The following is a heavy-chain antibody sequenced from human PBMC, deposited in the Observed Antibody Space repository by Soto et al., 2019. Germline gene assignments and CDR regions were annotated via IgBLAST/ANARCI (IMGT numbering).Heavy chain of an antibody. D-gene: IGHD2-15*01. CDR3: AKDLLLRYYYYYGMDV. Sequence: GGSLRLSCAASGFTFSSYGMHWVRQAPGKGLEWVAVISYDGSNKYYADSVKGRFTISRDNSKNTLYLQMNSLRAEDTAVYYCAKDLLLRYYYYYGMDVWGQGTTVTVSS. V-gene: IGHV3-30*18. CDR2: ISYDGSNK. J-gene: IGHJ6*02. CDR1: GFTFSSYG.